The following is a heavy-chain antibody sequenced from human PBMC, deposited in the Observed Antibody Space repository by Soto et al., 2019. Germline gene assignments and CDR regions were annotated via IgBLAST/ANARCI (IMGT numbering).Heavy chain of an antibody. CDR1: GFTFSSYA. CDR2: ISGTGGST. J-gene: IGHJ6*02. Sequence: GSLRLSCAASGFTFSSYAMTWVRQAPGKGLEWVSAISGTGGSTYYADSVKGRFTISRDNSKNTLYLQMNSLRAEDTAVYYCAKGRYDFWSGYYGYYYYDMDVWGQGTAVTVSS. D-gene: IGHD3-3*01. V-gene: IGHV3-23*01. CDR3: AKGRYDFWSGYYGYYYYDMDV.